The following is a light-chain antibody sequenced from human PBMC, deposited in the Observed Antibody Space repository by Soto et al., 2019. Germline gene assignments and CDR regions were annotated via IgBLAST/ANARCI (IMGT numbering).Light chain of an antibody. J-gene: IGKJ4*01. Sequence: EIVMTQSPATLSVSPGERATLSCRASQTVNNNLAWYQQKPGQAPRLLIYGASARATGIPARFSGSGSGTEFTLTISSLQSEDFAVYSCQRYNNWPLTFGGGTKVEIK. CDR3: QRYNNWPLT. CDR1: QTVNNN. CDR2: GAS. V-gene: IGKV3-15*01.